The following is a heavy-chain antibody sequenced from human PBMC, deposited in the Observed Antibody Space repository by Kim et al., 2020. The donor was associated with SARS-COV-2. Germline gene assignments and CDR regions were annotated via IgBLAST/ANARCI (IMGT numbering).Heavy chain of an antibody. D-gene: IGHD3-22*01. Sequence: ASVKVSCKASGYTFTGYYMHWVRQAPGQGLEWMGRINPNSGGTNYAQKFQGRVTMTRDTSISTAYMELSRLRSDDTVVYYCARGGSDSSGYYPLDYWGQGTLVTVSS. CDR3: ARGGSDSSGYYPLDY. J-gene: IGHJ4*02. CDR1: GYTFTGYY. V-gene: IGHV1-2*05. CDR2: INPNSGGT.